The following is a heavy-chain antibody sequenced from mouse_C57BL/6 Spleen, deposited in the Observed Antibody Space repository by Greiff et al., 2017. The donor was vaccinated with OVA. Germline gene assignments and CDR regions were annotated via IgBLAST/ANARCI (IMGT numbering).Heavy chain of an antibody. CDR2: IYPGNSDT. V-gene: IGHV1-5*01. Sequence: VQLQQSGTVLARPGASVKMSCKTSGYTFTSYWMHWVKQRPGQGLEWIGAIYPGNSDTSYNQKFKGKAKLTAVTSASTAYMELSSLTNEDSAVYYCTRAELRHWYFDVWGTGTTVTVSS. J-gene: IGHJ1*03. CDR1: GYTFTSYW. CDR3: TRAELRHWYFDV. D-gene: IGHD1-1*01.